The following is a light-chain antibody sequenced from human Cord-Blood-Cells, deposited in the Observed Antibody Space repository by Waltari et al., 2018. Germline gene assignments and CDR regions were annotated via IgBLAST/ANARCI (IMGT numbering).Light chain of an antibody. V-gene: IGLV2-23*01. CDR3: CSYAGSSTLV. Sequence: QSALTQPASVSGSPGQSITTSCTGTSSDVGSYNLVSWYQQHPGKAPKLMIYEGSKRPSGVSNRFSGSKSGNTASLTISGLQAEDEADYYCCSYAGSSTLVFGGGTKLTDL. CDR2: EGS. CDR1: SSDVGSYNL. J-gene: IGLJ3*02.